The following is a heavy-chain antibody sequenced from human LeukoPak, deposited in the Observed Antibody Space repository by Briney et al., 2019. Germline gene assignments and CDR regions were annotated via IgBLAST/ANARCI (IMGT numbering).Heavy chain of an antibody. CDR3: ERVLWLVPDY. Sequence: GGSLRLSRAASGFTFSSYWMSWVRQAPGKGLEWVANIKQDGSEKYYVDSVKGRFTISRDNAKNSLYLQMNSLRAEDPAVYYCERVLWLVPDYWGKGTLVTVSS. V-gene: IGHV3-7*01. J-gene: IGHJ4*02. D-gene: IGHD6-19*01. CDR1: GFTFSSYW. CDR2: IKQDGSEK.